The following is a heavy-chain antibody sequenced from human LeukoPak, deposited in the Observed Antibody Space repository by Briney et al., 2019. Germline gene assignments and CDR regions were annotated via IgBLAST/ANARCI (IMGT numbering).Heavy chain of an antibody. CDR1: GGSFNSYA. Sequence: SVKVSCKASGGSFNSYAISWVRQAPGQGLEWMGGIIPIFGTANYAQKFQGRVTITADKSTSTAYMELSSLRSEDTAVYYCAVVPAASPGYYYCMDVWGKGTTVTVSS. D-gene: IGHD2-2*01. J-gene: IGHJ6*03. CDR3: AVVPAASPGYYYCMDV. CDR2: IIPIFGTA. V-gene: IGHV1-69*06.